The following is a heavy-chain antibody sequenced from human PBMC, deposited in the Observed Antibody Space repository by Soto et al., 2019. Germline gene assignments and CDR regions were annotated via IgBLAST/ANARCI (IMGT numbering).Heavy chain of an antibody. Sequence: ESGGGVVQPGRSLRLSCAASGFTFSSYGMHWVRQAPGKGLEWVAVIWYDGSNKYYADSVKGRFTISRDNSKNTLYLQMNSLRAEDTAVYYCARQSIAALPDVWGQGTTVTVSS. V-gene: IGHV3-33*01. J-gene: IGHJ6*02. D-gene: IGHD6-6*01. CDR2: IWYDGSNK. CDR3: ARQSIAALPDV. CDR1: GFTFSSYG.